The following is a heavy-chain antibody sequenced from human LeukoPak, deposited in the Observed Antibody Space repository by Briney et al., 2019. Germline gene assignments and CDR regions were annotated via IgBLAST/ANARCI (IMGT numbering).Heavy chain of an antibody. V-gene: IGHV3-30*18. CDR1: GFTFSSYG. CDR3: AKAAGGATSLFDY. J-gene: IGHJ4*02. Sequence: SGGSLRLSCAASGFTFSSYGMHWVRQAPGKGLEWVAVISYDGSNKYYADSVKGRFTISRDNSKNTLYLQINSLRADDTAVYYCAKAAGGATSLFDYWGQGTLVTVSS. D-gene: IGHD1-26*01. CDR2: ISYDGSNK.